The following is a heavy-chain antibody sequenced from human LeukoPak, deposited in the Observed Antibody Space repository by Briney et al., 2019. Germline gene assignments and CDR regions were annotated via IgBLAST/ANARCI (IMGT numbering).Heavy chain of an antibody. CDR3: AKDSRITMVRGAEDY. V-gene: IGHV3-23*01. CDR2: ISGSGGST. J-gene: IGHJ4*02. D-gene: IGHD3-10*01. Sequence: GGSLRLSCAASGFTFSSYAMSWVRQAPGKGLEWVSAISGSGGSTYYADSVKGRFTISRDNSKNTLYLQMNSLRAEDTAVYYCAKDSRITMVRGAEDYWGQGTLVTVSS. CDR1: GFTFSSYA.